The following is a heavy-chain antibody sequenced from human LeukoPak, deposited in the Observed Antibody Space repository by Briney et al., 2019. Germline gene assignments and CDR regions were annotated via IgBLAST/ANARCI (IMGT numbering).Heavy chain of an antibody. D-gene: IGHD6-13*01. Sequence: PGGSLRLSCAASGFTFSSYGMHWVRQAPGKGLEWVAVIWYDGSNKYYADSVKGRFTIPRDNSKNTLYLQMNSLRAEDTAVYYCAVAGSTLPPFDYWGQGTLVTVSS. CDR1: GFTFSSYG. J-gene: IGHJ4*02. V-gene: IGHV3-33*01. CDR2: IWYDGSNK. CDR3: AVAGSTLPPFDY.